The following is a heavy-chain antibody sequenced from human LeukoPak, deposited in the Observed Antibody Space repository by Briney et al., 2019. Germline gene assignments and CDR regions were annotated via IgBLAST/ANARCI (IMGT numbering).Heavy chain of an antibody. V-gene: IGHV3-21*01. D-gene: IGHD4-17*01. CDR2: ITPSGSYI. Sequence: GGSLRLSCAASGFTFSTYSMNWVRQAPGKGLEWVSSITPSGSYIYYATSVKGRFTISRDNAKNSLYLQMNSLRAEDTAVYYCARHEYGDYGCYFDYWGQGTLVTVSS. J-gene: IGHJ4*02. CDR1: GFTFSTYS. CDR3: ARHEYGDYGCYFDY.